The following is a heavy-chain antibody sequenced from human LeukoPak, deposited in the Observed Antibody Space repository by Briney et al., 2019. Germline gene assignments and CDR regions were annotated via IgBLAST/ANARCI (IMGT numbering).Heavy chain of an antibody. V-gene: IGHV1-46*01. CDR2: INPSGGST. D-gene: IGHD3-3*01. CDR1: GYTFTSYY. Sequence: ASVKVSCKASGYTFTSYYMHWVRQAPEQGLEWMGIINPSGGSTSYAQKFQGRVTMTRDTSTSTVYMELSSLRSEDTAVYYCARDFGPVDGTIFGVVISAYGMDVWGQGTTVTVSS. CDR3: ARDFGPVDGTIFGVVISAYGMDV. J-gene: IGHJ6*02.